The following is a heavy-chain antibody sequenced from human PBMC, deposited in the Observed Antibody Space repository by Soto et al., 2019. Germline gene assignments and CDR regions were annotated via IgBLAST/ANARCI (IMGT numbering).Heavy chain of an antibody. CDR1: GYSFTSYW. J-gene: IGHJ3*02. V-gene: IGHV5-51*01. D-gene: IGHD4-17*01. Sequence: PGESLKISCKGSGYSFTSYWIGWVRQMPGKGLEWMGIIYPGDSDTRYSPSFQGQVTISADKSISTAYLQWSSLKASDTAMYYCARQGLDAGDYGDYVLSGEGGAFDIWGQGTMVTVSS. CDR2: IYPGDSDT. CDR3: ARQGLDAGDYGDYVLSGEGGAFDI.